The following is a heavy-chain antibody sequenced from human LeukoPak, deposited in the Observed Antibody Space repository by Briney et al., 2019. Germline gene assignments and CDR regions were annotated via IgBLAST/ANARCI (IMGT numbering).Heavy chain of an antibody. Sequence: GGSLRLSCAASGFTFSDYYMSWIRQAPGKGLEWVSAISGRGDNIYYADSVKGRFTISRDNSKNTLYLQMNSLRAEDTAIYYCAKDQGIDYGDQLHYWGQGTLVTVSS. D-gene: IGHD4-17*01. CDR2: ISGRGDNI. CDR3: AKDQGIDYGDQLHY. J-gene: IGHJ4*02. CDR1: GFTFSDYY. V-gene: IGHV3-23*01.